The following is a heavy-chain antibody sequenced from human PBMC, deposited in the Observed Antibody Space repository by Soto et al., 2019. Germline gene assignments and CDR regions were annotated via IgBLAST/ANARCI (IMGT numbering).Heavy chain of an antibody. CDR3: GKALVGRDYYYYMDV. Sequence: GGSLRLSCAASGFTFSSYSMSWVRQAPGKGLEWVSAISSSSSNTYYADSVKGRFTISRDNSKNTVYLQVNSLRAEDTAVYCWGKALVGRDYYYYMDVWGQGTTVTVSS. CDR1: GFTFSSYS. J-gene: IGHJ6*02. D-gene: IGHD1-26*01. V-gene: IGHV3-21*04. CDR2: ISSSSSNT.